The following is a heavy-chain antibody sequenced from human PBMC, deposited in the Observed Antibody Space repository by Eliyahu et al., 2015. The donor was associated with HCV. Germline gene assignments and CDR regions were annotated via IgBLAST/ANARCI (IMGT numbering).Heavy chain of an antibody. CDR2: IDWDDTK. CDR3: ARMRDAYNSRFFDS. D-gene: IGHD5-24*01. Sequence: QVTLRESGPALVKPTETLTLTCTFSGFSLSTSGMCVSWIRQPPGKALEWLARIDWDDTKDYKTSLKTRLTISKDTSKNQVVLTVTNMDPVDTATYYCARMRDAYNSRFFDSWGQGTLVTVSS. J-gene: IGHJ4*02. CDR1: GFSLSTSGMC. V-gene: IGHV2-70*15.